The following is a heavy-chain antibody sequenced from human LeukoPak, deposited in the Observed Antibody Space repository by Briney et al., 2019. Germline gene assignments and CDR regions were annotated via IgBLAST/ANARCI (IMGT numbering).Heavy chain of an antibody. Sequence: VASVKVSCKASGYTFTGYYMHWVRQAPGQGLEWMGWINPNSGGTNYAQKFQGRVTMTRDTSISTAYMELSRLRSDDTAVYYCAREQMIVVVVSQEAFDYWGQGTLVTVSS. CDR1: GYTFTGYY. V-gene: IGHV1-2*02. J-gene: IGHJ4*02. D-gene: IGHD3-22*01. CDR3: AREQMIVVVVSQEAFDY. CDR2: INPNSGGT.